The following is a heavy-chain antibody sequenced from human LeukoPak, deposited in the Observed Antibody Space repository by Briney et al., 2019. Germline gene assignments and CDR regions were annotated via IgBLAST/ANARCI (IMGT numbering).Heavy chain of an antibody. CDR1: GFTVSSNY. CDR3: ARGQYSSTWYFDY. CDR2: IYSGGST. J-gene: IGHJ4*02. V-gene: IGHV3-53*01. D-gene: IGHD6-13*01. Sequence: GGSLRISCAASGFTVSSNYMSWVRQAPGKGLEWVSVIYSGGSTYYADSVKGRFTVSRDNSKNTLYLQMNSLRAEDTAVYYCARGQYSSTWYFDYWGQGTLVTVSS.